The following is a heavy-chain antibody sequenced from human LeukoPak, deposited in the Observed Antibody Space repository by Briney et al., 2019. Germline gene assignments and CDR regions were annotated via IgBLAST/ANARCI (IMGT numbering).Heavy chain of an antibody. J-gene: IGHJ4*02. Sequence: GASLQISFQGSGYSFTSYWIGWVRPMPGKGLEWMGIIYPGDSDTRYSPSFQGQVTISADKSISTAYLQWSSLKASDTAMYYCARHEDNWNDVVYWGQGTLVTVSS. CDR2: IYPGDSDT. CDR3: ARHEDNWNDVVY. V-gene: IGHV5-51*01. CDR1: GYSFTSYW. D-gene: IGHD1-1*01.